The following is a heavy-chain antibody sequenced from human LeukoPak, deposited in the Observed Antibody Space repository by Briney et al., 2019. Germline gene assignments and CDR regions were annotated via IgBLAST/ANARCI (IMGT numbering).Heavy chain of an antibody. CDR3: ARGAQYYYGSGSYYSY. CDR2: INHSGST. J-gene: IGHJ4*02. Sequence: PSETLSLTCAVYGGSFSGYYWSWIRQPPGKGLEWIGEINHSGSTNYNPSLKSRVTISVDTSKSQFSLKLSSVTAADTAVYYCARGAQYYYGSGSYYSYWGQGTLVTVSS. V-gene: IGHV4-34*01. CDR1: GGSFSGYY. D-gene: IGHD3-10*01.